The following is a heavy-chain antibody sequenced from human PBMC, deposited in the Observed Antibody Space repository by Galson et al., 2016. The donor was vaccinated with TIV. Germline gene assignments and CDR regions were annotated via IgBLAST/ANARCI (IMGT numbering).Heavy chain of an antibody. Sequence: SVKVSCKASGYTFPDFYLHWVRQAPGQGLEWMGWINPKNGDTNYAQKFQGRVTLTRDTSITTAFLDLKWLRPDDTAVYFCARVPGAVAGGVWGQGTLVTVSS. CDR3: ARVPGAVAGGV. CDR2: INPKNGDT. D-gene: IGHD6-19*01. CDR1: GYTFPDFY. V-gene: IGHV1-2*02. J-gene: IGHJ4*02.